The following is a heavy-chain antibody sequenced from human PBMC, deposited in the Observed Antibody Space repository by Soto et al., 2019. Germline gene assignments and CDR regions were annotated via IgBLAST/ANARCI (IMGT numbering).Heavy chain of an antibody. CDR1: GFSLSTSGVG. J-gene: IGHJ5*02. CDR2: IYWNDDK. D-gene: IGHD2-2*01. V-gene: IGHV2-5*01. CDR3: AHRSWAIVVVPAATHYNWFDP. Sequence: SGPTLVNPTQTLTLTCTFSGFSLSTSGVGVGWIRQPPGKALEWLALIYWNDDKRYSPSLKSRLTITKDTSKNQVVLTMTNMDPVDTATYYFAHRSWAIVVVPAATHYNWFDPWGQGTLVTVSS.